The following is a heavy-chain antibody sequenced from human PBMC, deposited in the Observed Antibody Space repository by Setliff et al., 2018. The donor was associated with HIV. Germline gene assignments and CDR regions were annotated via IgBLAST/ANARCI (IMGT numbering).Heavy chain of an antibody. CDR2: ISYSGST. CDR1: GGIISSDSFF. Sequence: PSETLSLTCTVSGGIISSDSFFWSWIRQPAGKGLEWIGSISYSGSTDYNPSLNSRVTISVDTSKNQFSLQLNSVTAADTAVYYCAREGSGTDLDYWGQGTLVTVSS. V-gene: IGHV4-61*02. CDR3: AREGSGTDLDY. J-gene: IGHJ4*02. D-gene: IGHD1-1*01.